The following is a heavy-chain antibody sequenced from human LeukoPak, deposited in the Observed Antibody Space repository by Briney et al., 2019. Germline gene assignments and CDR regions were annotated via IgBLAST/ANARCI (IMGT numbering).Heavy chain of an antibody. CDR3: ARSTEQQLVRCPGY. J-gene: IGHJ4*02. CDR2: INPSGGST. D-gene: IGHD6-13*01. V-gene: IGHV1-46*01. Sequence: ASVKVSCKASGGTFSSYAISWVRQAPGQGLEWMGIINPSGGSTSYAQKFQGRVTTTRDTSTSTVYMELSSLRSEDTAVYYCARSTEQQLVRCPGYWGQGTLVTVSS. CDR1: GGTFSSYA.